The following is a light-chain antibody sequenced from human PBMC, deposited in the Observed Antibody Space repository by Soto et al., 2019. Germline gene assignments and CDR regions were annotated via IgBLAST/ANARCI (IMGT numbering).Light chain of an antibody. J-gene: IGLJ2*01. V-gene: IGLV3-25*02. CDR3: QSADSSGTYVV. CDR2: KDS. Sequence: SSALTQPPSVSVSPGQTARITCSGDALPKQYAYWYQQKPGQAPVLVIYKDSERPSGIPERFSGSSSGTTVTLTISGVQAEDEADYYCQSADSSGTYVVFGGGTQLTVL. CDR1: ALPKQY.